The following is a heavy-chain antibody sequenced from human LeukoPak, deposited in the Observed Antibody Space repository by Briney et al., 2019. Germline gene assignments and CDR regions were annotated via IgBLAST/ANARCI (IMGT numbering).Heavy chain of an antibody. J-gene: IGHJ3*02. CDR1: GLTFSRYA. D-gene: IGHD3-22*01. CDR3: ARAYYYDSSGYDAFDI. CDR2: ISESGSGT. V-gene: IGHV3-23*01. Sequence: GGSLRLSCAVSGLTFSRYAMSWVRQAPGKGLEWVSAISESGSGTYYADSVKGRFTISRDNAKNSLYLQMNSLRDEDTAVYYCARAYYYDSSGYDAFDIWGQGTMVTVSS.